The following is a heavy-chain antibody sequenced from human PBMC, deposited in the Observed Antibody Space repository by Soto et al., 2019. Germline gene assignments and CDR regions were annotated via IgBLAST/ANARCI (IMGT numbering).Heavy chain of an antibody. CDR1: GYTFSSYG. V-gene: IGHV1-18*01. Sequence: ASVKVSCKASGYTFSSYGISWVRQAPGQGLEWMGWISAYNGNTNYAQKLQGRVTMTTDTSTSTAYMELRSLRSDDTAVYYCARWFPSPSKSIAAEGFDPWRQGTLVTV. CDR2: ISAYNGNT. J-gene: IGHJ5*02. D-gene: IGHD6-13*01. CDR3: ARWFPSPSKSIAAEGFDP.